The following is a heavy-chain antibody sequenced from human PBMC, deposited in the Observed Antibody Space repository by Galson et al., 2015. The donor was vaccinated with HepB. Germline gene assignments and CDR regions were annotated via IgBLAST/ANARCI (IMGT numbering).Heavy chain of an antibody. J-gene: IGHJ4*02. Sequence: SLRLSCAASGFTFSSYSMNWVRRAPGKGLEWVSSISSSSSYIYYADSVKGRFTISRDNAKNSLYLQMNSLRAEDTAVYYCARVGLGFHFDYWGQGTLVTVSS. CDR1: GFTFSSYS. CDR3: ARVGLGFHFDY. V-gene: IGHV3-21*01. D-gene: IGHD3/OR15-3a*01. CDR2: ISSSSSYI.